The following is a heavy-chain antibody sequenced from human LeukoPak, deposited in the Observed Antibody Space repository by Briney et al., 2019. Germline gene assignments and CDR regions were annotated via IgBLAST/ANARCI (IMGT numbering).Heavy chain of an antibody. V-gene: IGHV2-5*02. D-gene: IGHD4-17*01. Sequence: SGPTLVKPTQTLTLTCTFSGFSLSTSGVGVGWIRQPPAKALEWLALIYWDDDKRYSPSLKSRLTITKDTSKNQVVLTMTNMDPVDTATYYCAHSLLTTVTTFPFDYWGQGTLVTVSS. CDR2: IYWDDDK. CDR3: AHSLLTTVTTFPFDY. J-gene: IGHJ4*02. CDR1: GFSLSTSGVG.